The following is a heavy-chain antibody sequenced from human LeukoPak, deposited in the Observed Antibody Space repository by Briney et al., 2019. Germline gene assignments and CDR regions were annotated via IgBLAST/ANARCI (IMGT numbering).Heavy chain of an antibody. J-gene: IGHJ4*02. CDR1: GFTFSSYA. CDR2: ISYDGTNK. CDR3: ARDQKWELLLFDY. D-gene: IGHD1-26*01. V-gene: IGHV3-30-3*01. Sequence: GRSLRLSCAASGFTFSSYAMHWVRQAPGKGLECVAVISYDGTNKYYGDSVKGRFTISRDNSKNTLYLQMNSLRAEDTAVYYCARDQKWELLLFDYWGQGTLVTVSS.